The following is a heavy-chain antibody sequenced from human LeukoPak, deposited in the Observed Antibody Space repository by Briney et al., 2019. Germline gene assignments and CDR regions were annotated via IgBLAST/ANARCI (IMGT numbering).Heavy chain of an antibody. CDR3: ARDLSVVGAPDAFDI. Sequence: GGSLRLSCAASGFTFSSYSMNWVRQAPGKRLEWVSSISSSSSYIYYADSVKGRFTISRDNAKNSLYLQMNSLRAEDTAVYYCARDLSVVGAPDAFDIWGQGTMVTVSS. D-gene: IGHD1-26*01. V-gene: IGHV3-21*01. CDR2: ISSSSSYI. CDR1: GFTFSSYS. J-gene: IGHJ3*02.